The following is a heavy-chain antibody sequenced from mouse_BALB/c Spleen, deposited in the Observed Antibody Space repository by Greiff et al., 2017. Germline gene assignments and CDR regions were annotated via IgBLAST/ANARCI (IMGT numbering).Heavy chain of an antibody. CDR2: INPNNGGT. CDR1: GYTFTEYT. CDR3: ASDYDFTHYAMDY. V-gene: IGHV1-18*01. D-gene: IGHD2-4*01. Sequence: EVQLQQSGPELVKPGAPVKISCKTSGYTFTEYTMHWVKQSHGKSLEWIGGINPNNGGTSYNQKFKGKATLTVDKSSSTAYMELRSLTSEDSAVYYCASDYDFTHYAMDYWGQGTSVTVSS. J-gene: IGHJ4*01.